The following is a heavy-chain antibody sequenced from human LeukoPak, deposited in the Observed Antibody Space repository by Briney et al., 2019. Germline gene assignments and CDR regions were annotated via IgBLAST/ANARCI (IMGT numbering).Heavy chain of an antibody. Sequence: ASVKVSCKASDYTFSTYGITWVRQAPRQGPEWMGWSSAYNGNTNYEQKLQGRATMTTATSKSTAYLELKSLRSDDTAVYYCARASGSYCSSTSCNDAFDIWGQGTMVTVS. CDR3: ARASGSYCSSTSCNDAFDI. CDR1: DYTFSTYG. CDR2: SSAYNGNT. J-gene: IGHJ3*02. V-gene: IGHV1-18*01. D-gene: IGHD2-2*01.